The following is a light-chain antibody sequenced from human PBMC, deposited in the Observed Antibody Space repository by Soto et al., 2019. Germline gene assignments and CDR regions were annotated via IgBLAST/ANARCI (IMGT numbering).Light chain of an antibody. Sequence: EIVLTQSPGTLSLSPGERATLSCRASQSISNSHLAWYQQKPGQAPRLLIYGASSRATGIPDRFSGSGSGTDFTLTISRLEPEDFAVFYRQQYVNSPLTFGGGTKVDIK. V-gene: IGKV3-20*01. CDR3: QQYVNSPLT. CDR1: QSISNSH. CDR2: GAS. J-gene: IGKJ4*01.